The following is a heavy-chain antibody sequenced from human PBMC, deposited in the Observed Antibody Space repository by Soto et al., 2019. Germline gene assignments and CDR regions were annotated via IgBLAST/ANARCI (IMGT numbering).Heavy chain of an antibody. CDR2: IYYRGST. V-gene: IGHV4-59*01. CDR3: AIVMGNSVDQTYFDY. D-gene: IGHD1-7*01. J-gene: IGHJ4*02. Sequence: SSETLSLTCTVSGGSINNYYWSWIRQPPGKGLEWIGYIYYRGSTNYNPSLKSRVTISVDTSKNQFSLKLSSVTTADTAVYYCAIVMGNSVDQTYFDYWGQGTRVTVSS. CDR1: GGSINNYY.